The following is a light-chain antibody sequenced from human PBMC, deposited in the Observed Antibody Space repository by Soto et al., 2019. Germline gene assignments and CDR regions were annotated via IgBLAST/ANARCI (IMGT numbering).Light chain of an antibody. V-gene: IGLV2-14*01. CDR3: SSYTSSSTLV. CDR2: DVS. Sequence: QSALTQPASVSGSPGQSINISCTGTSSDVGGYNYVSWYQQHPGKAPKLMIYDVSNRPSGVSNRFSGSKSGNTASLTISGLQAEDEADYYCSSYTSSSTLVFGTGTKLTVL. CDR1: SSDVGGYNY. J-gene: IGLJ1*01.